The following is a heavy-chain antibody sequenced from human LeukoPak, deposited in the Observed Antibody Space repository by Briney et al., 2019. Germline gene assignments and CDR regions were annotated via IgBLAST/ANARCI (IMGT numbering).Heavy chain of an antibody. V-gene: IGHV3-74*01. Sequence: GGSLRLSCAVSGSTFSKYWMHWVRQAPGKGLVWVARINPDGSRTNYADSAAGRFTISRDIAKNTLYLQMNSLRAEDTAVYYCSWDHTGKEDIWGHGTMVTVSS. J-gene: IGHJ3*02. D-gene: IGHD1-26*01. CDR1: GSTFSKYW. CDR2: INPDGSRT. CDR3: SWDHTGKEDI.